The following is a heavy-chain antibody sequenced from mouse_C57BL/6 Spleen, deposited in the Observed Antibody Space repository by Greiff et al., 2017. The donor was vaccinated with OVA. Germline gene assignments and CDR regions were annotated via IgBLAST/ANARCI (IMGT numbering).Heavy chain of an antibody. CDR1: GFSLSTFGMG. D-gene: IGHD2-3*01. V-gene: IGHV8-8*01. Sequence: QVTLKESGPGILQPSQTLSLSCSFSGFSLSTFGMGVGWIRPPSGKGLEWLAHIWWDDAKYYHPALKRRLTISKDTSKNQVVLKIANVDTADTATYDCARMGERLLGAMDYWGQGTSVTVSS. J-gene: IGHJ4*01. CDR3: ARMGERLLGAMDY. CDR2: IWWDDAK.